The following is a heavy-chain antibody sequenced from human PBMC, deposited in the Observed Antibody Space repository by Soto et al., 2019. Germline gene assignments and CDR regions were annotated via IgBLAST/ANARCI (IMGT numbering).Heavy chain of an antibody. D-gene: IGHD2-21*02. Sequence: SETLSLTCAVSGYSIRNGYYWGWIRQPPGKGLEWIGTIYHSGSTYYNPSLKSRVTISVDASENHFSLKLSSVTAADTAVYYCARVGPYCGGDCYSPPPWGQGTLVTVS. J-gene: IGHJ5*02. CDR3: ARVGPYCGGDCYSPPP. CDR1: GYSIRNGYY. CDR2: IYHSGST. V-gene: IGHV4-38-2*01.